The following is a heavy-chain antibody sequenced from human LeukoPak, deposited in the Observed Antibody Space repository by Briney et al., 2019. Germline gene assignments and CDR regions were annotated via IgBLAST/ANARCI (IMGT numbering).Heavy chain of an antibody. D-gene: IGHD3-16*01. CDR3: AKTMTGYVWGSPNY. J-gene: IGHJ4*02. V-gene: IGHV3-30*18. Sequence: PGRSLRLSCAASVFTVSSYGMHWVRQAPGKGLEWVAVISYDGSNKYYADSVKGRFTISRDNSKNTLYLQMNSLRAEDTAVYYCAKTMTGYVWGSPNYWGQGTLVTVSS. CDR2: ISYDGSNK. CDR1: VFTVSSYG.